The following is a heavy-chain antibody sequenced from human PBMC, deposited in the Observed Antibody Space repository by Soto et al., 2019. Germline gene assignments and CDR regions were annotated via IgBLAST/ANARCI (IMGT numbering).Heavy chain of an antibody. CDR3: AREGYSYGTYFDY. J-gene: IGHJ4*02. Sequence: PGGSLRLSCAASGFSFSSYWMSWVRQAPGKGLEWVANIKQDGSEKYYVGSVKGRFTISRENAKNSLYLQMNSLRAEDTAVYYCAREGYSYGTYFDYWGQGTPVTVSS. CDR2: IKQDGSEK. D-gene: IGHD5-18*01. CDR1: GFSFSSYW. V-gene: IGHV3-7*03.